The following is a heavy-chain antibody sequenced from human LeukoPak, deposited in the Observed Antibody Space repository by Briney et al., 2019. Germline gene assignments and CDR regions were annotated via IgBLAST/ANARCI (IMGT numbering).Heavy chain of an antibody. CDR2: IIPIFGTA. Sequence: GASVKVSCKASGGTFSSYAISWVRQAPGQGLEWMGGIIPIFGTANYAQTFQGRVTITTDESTSTAYMELSSLRSEDTAVYYCARDSYSSSWYGVRYYYYYYMDVWGKGTTVTVSS. D-gene: IGHD6-13*01. V-gene: IGHV1-69*05. CDR3: ARDSYSSSWYGVRYYYYYYMDV. CDR1: GGTFSSYA. J-gene: IGHJ6*03.